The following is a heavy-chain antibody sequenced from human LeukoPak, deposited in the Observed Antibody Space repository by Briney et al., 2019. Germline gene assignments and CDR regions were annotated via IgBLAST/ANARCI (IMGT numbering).Heavy chain of an antibody. D-gene: IGHD2-21*02. V-gene: IGHV3-11*01. CDR2: ISSSGSTI. CDR3: ARDGYCGGDCYSYFDY. J-gene: IGHJ4*02. Sequence: GGSLRLSCAASGFTFSDYYMSWIRQAPGKGLERVSYISSSGSTIYYADSVKGRFTISRDNAKNSLYLQMNSLRAEDTAVYCCARDGYCGGDCYSYFDYWGQGTLVTVSS. CDR1: GFTFSDYY.